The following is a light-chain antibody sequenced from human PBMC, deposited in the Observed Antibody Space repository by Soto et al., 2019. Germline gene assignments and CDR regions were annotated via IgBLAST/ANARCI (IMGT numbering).Light chain of an antibody. CDR1: SSDVGGYNY. V-gene: IGLV2-14*01. CDR3: SSYTTSSSLYV. CDR2: EVS. J-gene: IGLJ1*01. Sequence: LTQPASVSGSPGQSITISCTGTSSDVGGYNYVSWYQQHPGKAPKLMIYEVSNRPSGVSNRFSGSKSGNTASLTISGLQAEDEADYYCSSYTTSSSLYVFGSGTKVTVL.